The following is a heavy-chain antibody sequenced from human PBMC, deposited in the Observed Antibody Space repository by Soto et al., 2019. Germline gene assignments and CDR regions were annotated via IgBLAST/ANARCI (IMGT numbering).Heavy chain of an antibody. J-gene: IGHJ4*02. Sequence: GGSLRLSCAASGFTFSSYSMSWVRQAPGKGLEWVSAISGSGGSTYYADSVKGRFTISRDNSKNTLYLQMNSLRAEDTAVYYCAKDLGATTGYFAYWGQETLVTVSS. CDR3: AKDLGATTGYFAY. CDR1: GFTFSSYS. D-gene: IGHD1-26*01. CDR2: ISGSGGST. V-gene: IGHV3-23*01.